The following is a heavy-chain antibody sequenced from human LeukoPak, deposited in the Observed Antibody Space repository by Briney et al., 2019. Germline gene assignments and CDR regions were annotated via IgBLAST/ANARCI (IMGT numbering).Heavy chain of an antibody. D-gene: IGHD2-2*02. Sequence: PGGSLRLSCAASGFTFSSYAMHWVRQAPGKGLEWVAVISYDGSNKYYADSVKGRFTISRDNSKNTLYLQMNGLRAEDTAVYYCARARVPAAIKGYGMDVWGQGTTVTVSS. V-gene: IGHV3-30*04. CDR3: ARARVPAAIKGYGMDV. CDR1: GFTFSSYA. CDR2: ISYDGSNK. J-gene: IGHJ6*02.